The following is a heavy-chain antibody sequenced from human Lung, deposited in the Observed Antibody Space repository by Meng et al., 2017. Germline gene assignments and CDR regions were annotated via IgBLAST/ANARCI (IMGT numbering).Heavy chain of an antibody. CDR2: INHSGST. CDR1: GGSFSDYY. D-gene: IGHD4-11*01. V-gene: IGHV4-34*01. CDR3: ARGPTTMAHDFDY. Sequence: VKCRPWGEGLLKPSQTLSLTCVVSGGSFSDYYWSWIRQPPGKGLEWIGEINHSGSTNYNPSLESRATISVDTSQNNLSLKLSSVTAADSAVYYCARGPTTMAHDFDYWGQGTLVTVSS. J-gene: IGHJ4*02.